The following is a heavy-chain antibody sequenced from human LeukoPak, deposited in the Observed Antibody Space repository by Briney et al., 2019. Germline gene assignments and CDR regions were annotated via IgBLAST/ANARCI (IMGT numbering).Heavy chain of an antibody. CDR2: IKQDGSEK. Sequence: GSLRLSCAASGFTFSSYWMSWARQAPGKGLEWVANIKQDGSEKYYVDSVKGRFTISRDNAKNSLYLQMNSLRAEDTAVYYCARGRCITMVRGKSYYYYMDVWGKGTTVTVSS. J-gene: IGHJ6*03. CDR3: ARGRCITMVRGKSYYYYMDV. D-gene: IGHD3-10*01. V-gene: IGHV3-7*01. CDR1: GFTFSSYW.